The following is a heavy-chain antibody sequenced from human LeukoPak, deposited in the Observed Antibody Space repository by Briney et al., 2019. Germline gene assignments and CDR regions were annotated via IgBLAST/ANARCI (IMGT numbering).Heavy chain of an antibody. CDR1: GFTFSTFY. V-gene: IGHV3-11*03. Sequence: GGSLRLSCAASGFTFSTFYMSWVRQAPGKGLEWVSYISGGGDYTLYATSVKGRFTISRDNANESAYLEMSNLRAEDTAVYYCRSVPFGYGMDVWGQGTTVIVSS. D-gene: IGHD3-3*01. CDR3: RSVPFGYGMDV. CDR2: ISGGGDYT. J-gene: IGHJ6*02.